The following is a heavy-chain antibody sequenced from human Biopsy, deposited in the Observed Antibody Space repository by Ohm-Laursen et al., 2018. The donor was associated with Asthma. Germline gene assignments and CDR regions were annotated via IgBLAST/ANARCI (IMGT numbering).Heavy chain of an antibody. CDR3: ARAVDYSHYYGIDV. CDR1: GYTFNSAG. Sequence: ATVKISCKASGYTFNSAGITWVRQAPGQGPEWMGWISVYNGNTKVAQKLQDRVTMITDTSTSTAYMELRSLRSDDTAVYFCARAVDYSHYYGIDVWGQGTTVTVS. J-gene: IGHJ6*02. CDR2: ISVYNGNT. D-gene: IGHD3-10*01. V-gene: IGHV1-18*01.